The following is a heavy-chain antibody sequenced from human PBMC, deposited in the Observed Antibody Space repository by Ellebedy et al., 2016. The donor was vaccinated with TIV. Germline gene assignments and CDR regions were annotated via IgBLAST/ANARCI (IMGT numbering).Heavy chain of an antibody. V-gene: IGHV4-34*01. D-gene: IGHD1-26*01. Sequence: MPSETLSLTCAVYGGSFSGYCWSWIRQPPGKGLEWIGQINHSGSTNYNPSLKSRVTISVETSKNQFSLKLSSVTAADTAAYYCARPPIVGGTIAFDYWGQGILVTVSS. CDR2: INHSGST. CDR1: GGSFSGYC. J-gene: IGHJ4*02. CDR3: ARPPIVGGTIAFDY.